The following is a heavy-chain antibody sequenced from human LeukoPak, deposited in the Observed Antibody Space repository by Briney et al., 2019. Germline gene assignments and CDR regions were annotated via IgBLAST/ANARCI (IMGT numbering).Heavy chain of an antibody. D-gene: IGHD1-1*01. CDR1: GFTFSSYA. CDR3: AKKANWRADYYYYMDV. J-gene: IGHJ6*03. CDR2: ISGSGGST. Sequence: GGSLRLSCAASGFTFSSYAMSWVRQAPGKGLEWVSAISGSGGSTYYADSVKGRFTISRDNSKNTLYLQMNSLRAEDTAVYYCAKKANWRADYYYYMDVWGKGTTVTVSS. V-gene: IGHV3-23*01.